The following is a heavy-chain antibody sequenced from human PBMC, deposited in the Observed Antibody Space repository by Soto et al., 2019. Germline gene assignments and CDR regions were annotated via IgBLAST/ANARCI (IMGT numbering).Heavy chain of an antibody. CDR3: ARDRDTAMAGPLAGFDY. D-gene: IGHD5-18*01. J-gene: IGHJ4*02. V-gene: IGHV4-31*03. Sequence: QTLSLTCTVSGGSISSGGYYWSWIRQHPGKGLEWIGYIYYSGSTYYNPSLKSRVTISVDTSKNQFSLKLSSVTAADTAVYYCARDRDTAMAGPLAGFDYWGQGTLVTVSS. CDR1: GGSISSGGYY. CDR2: IYYSGST.